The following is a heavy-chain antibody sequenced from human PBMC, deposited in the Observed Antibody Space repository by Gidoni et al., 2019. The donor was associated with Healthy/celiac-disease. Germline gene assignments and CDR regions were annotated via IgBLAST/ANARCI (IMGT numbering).Heavy chain of an antibody. J-gene: IGHJ6*03. CDR1: GFTFSSYS. V-gene: IGHV3-21*01. CDR3: ALYVQGATNHMDV. Sequence: EVQLVESGGGLVKPGGSLRLSCAASGFTFSSYSMNWVRQAPGKGLEWVSSISSSSSYIYYADSVKGRFTISRDNAKNSLYLQMNSLRAEDTAVYYCALYVQGATNHMDVWGKGTTVTVSS. CDR2: ISSSSSYI. D-gene: IGHD3-10*02.